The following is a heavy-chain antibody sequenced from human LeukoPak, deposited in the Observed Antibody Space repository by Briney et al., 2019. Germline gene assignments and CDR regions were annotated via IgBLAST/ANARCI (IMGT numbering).Heavy chain of an antibody. Sequence: SETLSLTCTVSGGSISGYFWTWIRQPAGKGLEWIGRMYSTGSNNYNPFLKSRVTMSLDTSKTHFSLNLTSVTAADTAVYYCAREPTSGREPTSGRPLDYWGQGTLVTVSS. V-gene: IGHV4-4*07. D-gene: IGHD5-12*01. CDR3: AREPTSGREPTSGRPLDY. CDR1: GGSISGYF. J-gene: IGHJ4*01. CDR2: MYSTGSN.